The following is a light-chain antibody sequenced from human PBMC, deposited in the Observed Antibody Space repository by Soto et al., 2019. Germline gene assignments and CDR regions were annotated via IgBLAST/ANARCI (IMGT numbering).Light chain of an antibody. Sequence: IVMSQYTATLSVSPGEGATLSCRASQNIRTKLAWYQQKPGQAPRLLIYGASTRATGIPARFSGSGSGTEFTLTITSLQSEDFAVYYCQQNNHWLWTFGQGTKVDIK. CDR2: GAS. CDR1: QNIRTK. V-gene: IGKV3-15*01. J-gene: IGKJ1*01. CDR3: QQNNHWLWT.